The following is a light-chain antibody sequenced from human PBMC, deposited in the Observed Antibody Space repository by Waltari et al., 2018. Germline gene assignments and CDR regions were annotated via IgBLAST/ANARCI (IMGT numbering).Light chain of an antibody. CDR3: QQFGSSPWT. J-gene: IGKJ1*01. Sequence: EIVLTQSPATLSLSPEERATLSCRATQSVGTNYLAWYQQKPGQAPMLLIYGTSSRATGIPDRFSGSGYGTDFTLTISRLEPEDFAVYYCQQFGSSPWTFGHGTKVEIK. CDR1: QSVGTNY. V-gene: IGKV3-20*01. CDR2: GTS.